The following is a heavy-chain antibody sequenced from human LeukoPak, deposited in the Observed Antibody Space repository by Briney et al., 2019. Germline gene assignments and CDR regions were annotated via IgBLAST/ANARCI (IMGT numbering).Heavy chain of an antibody. D-gene: IGHD2-8*01. CDR3: AKNLEVFTVYYFDY. CDR1: GFSFSNYV. CDR2: VSNSGASA. V-gene: IGHV3-23*01. J-gene: IGHJ4*02. Sequence: GGSLRLSCAGSGFSFSNYVMTWVRQAPGKGLEWVSTVSNSGASAYYADSVKGRFTISRDNSKNTPYLQMNSLRAEDTAVYYCAKNLEVFTVYYFDYWGQGTLVTVSS.